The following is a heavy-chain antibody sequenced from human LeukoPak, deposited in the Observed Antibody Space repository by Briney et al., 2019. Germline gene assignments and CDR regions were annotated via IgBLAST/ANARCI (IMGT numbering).Heavy chain of an antibody. Sequence: SETLSLTCAISGDSVSSDTSAWNGFRQSPSRGLEWLGRTYYRSRWYYDYAVSVKSRIAIKPDTSKNQFSLQLNSVTPEDTAVYYCARGGHFEYWGQGTLVTVSS. D-gene: IGHD6-25*01. CDR1: GDSVSSDTSA. CDR2: TYYRSRWYY. CDR3: ARGGHFEY. V-gene: IGHV6-1*01. J-gene: IGHJ4*02.